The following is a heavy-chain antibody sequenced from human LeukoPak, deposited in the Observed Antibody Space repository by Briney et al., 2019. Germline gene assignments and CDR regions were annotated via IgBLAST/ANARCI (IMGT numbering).Heavy chain of an antibody. V-gene: IGHV4-39*07. D-gene: IGHD3-9*01. CDR1: GGSISSYY. Sequence: SETLSLTCTVSGGSISSYYWGWIRQPPGKGLEWIGSIYYSGSTYYNPSLKSRVTISVDTSKNQFSLRLSSVTAADTAVYYCARVSGDRYYDILTGYFTPYYFDYWGQGTLVTVSS. J-gene: IGHJ4*02. CDR2: IYYSGST. CDR3: ARVSGDRYYDILTGYFTPYYFDY.